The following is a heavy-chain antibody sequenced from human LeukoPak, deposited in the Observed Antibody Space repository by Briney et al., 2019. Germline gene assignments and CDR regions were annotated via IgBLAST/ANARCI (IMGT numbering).Heavy chain of an antibody. Sequence: SETLSLTCAVYGGSFSGYYWSWIRQPPGKGLEWIGEINHSGSTNYNPSLKSRVTISVDTSKNQFSLKLSSVTAADTAVYYCTRYPTGWYLDYWGQGTLVTVSS. CDR1: GGSFSGYY. CDR3: TRYPTGWYLDY. V-gene: IGHV4-34*01. J-gene: IGHJ4*02. D-gene: IGHD6-19*01. CDR2: INHSGST.